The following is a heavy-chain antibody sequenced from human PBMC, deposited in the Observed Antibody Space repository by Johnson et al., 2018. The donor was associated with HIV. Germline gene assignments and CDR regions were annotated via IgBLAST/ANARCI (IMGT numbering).Heavy chain of an antibody. J-gene: IGHJ3*02. Sequence: QEQLVESGGGVVQPGGSLRLSCAASGFTFSSYGMHWVRQAPGKGLEWVAFIRYDGSNKYYADSVKGRFTISRDNSKNTLYLQMNSLGAEDTAFYYCGRFGRGCSNSFGIWGQGTMVTVSS. CDR3: GRFGRGCSNSFGI. V-gene: IGHV3-30*02. CDR1: GFTFSSYG. CDR2: IRYDGSNK. D-gene: IGHD3-16*01.